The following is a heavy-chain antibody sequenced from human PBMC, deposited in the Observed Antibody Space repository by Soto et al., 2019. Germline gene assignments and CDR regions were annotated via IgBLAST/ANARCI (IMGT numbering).Heavy chain of an antibody. J-gene: IGHJ4*02. CDR2: ISGSGDST. CDR3: ANVMSGGNY. D-gene: IGHD3-16*01. V-gene: IGHV3-23*01. Sequence: PGGSLRLSCGVSGFTFSNYAMTWVRHSPGKGLEWVSTISGSGDSTHYADSVKGRFTISRDNSKNTLYLQMNSLRAEDTAVYYCANVMSGGNYWGQGTLVTVSS. CDR1: GFTFSNYA.